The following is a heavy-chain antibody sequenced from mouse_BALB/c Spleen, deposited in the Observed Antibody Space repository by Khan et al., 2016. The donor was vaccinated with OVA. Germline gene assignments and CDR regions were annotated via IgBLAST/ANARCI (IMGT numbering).Heavy chain of an antibody. CDR3: ARPSYDGYYDY. V-gene: IGHV1S137*01. CDR1: GFTFTDYA. CDR2: ISTYSGNT. D-gene: IGHD2-3*01. Sequence: QVQLQQSGPELVRPGVSVKISCKGSGFTFTDYAIHWVKQSHAKSLVWIGLISTYSGNTNYNQKFKGKATMTVDKSSSTAYMELARLTSEDSAIYYCARPSYDGYYDYWGQGTTLTVSS. J-gene: IGHJ2*01.